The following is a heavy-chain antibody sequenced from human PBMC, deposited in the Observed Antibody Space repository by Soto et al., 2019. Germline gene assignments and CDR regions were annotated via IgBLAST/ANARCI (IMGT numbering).Heavy chain of an antibody. Sequence: EVQLVESGGGLVQPGGSLRLSCAASGFTFSSYSMNWVRQAPGKGLEWVSYISSSSSTIYYADSVKGRFTISRDNAKNSLYLQMNSLRDEDTAVYYCARAVVVAAAILYYFDYWGQGTLVTVSS. CDR2: ISSSSSTI. D-gene: IGHD2-2*02. V-gene: IGHV3-48*02. CDR3: ARAVVVAAAILYYFDY. J-gene: IGHJ4*02. CDR1: GFTFSSYS.